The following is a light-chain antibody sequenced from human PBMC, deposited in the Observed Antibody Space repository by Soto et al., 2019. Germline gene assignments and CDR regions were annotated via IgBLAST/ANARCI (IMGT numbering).Light chain of an antibody. CDR3: CSYAGSSTLKV. V-gene: IGLV2-23*02. CDR1: SGDVGSYNP. Sequence: QSVLTQPASVSGSPGQSITISCTGTSGDVGSYNPVSWYQQHPGKAPKLMIYEVTKRPSGVSNRFSGSKSGNTASLTISGLQAEDEADYYCCSYAGSSTLKVFGTGTKVTVL. CDR2: EVT. J-gene: IGLJ1*01.